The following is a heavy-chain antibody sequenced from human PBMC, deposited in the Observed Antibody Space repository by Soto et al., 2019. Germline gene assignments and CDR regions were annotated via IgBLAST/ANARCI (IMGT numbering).Heavy chain of an antibody. CDR2: TYYRSKWEY. D-gene: IGHD2-8*01. Sequence: SQTPSLTCAISGDSVSTNSATWDWIRQSPSRGLEWLGRTYYRSKWEYDYAASVKGRIKINPDTSKNQVSLHLDSVTPDDTAVYYCARLIGDSWLDSWREGTLVTVAS. J-gene: IGHJ5*01. CDR3: ARLIGDSWLDS. CDR1: GDSVSTNSAT. V-gene: IGHV6-1*01.